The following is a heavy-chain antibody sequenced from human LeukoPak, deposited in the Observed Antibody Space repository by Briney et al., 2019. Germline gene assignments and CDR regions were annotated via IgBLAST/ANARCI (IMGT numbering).Heavy chain of an antibody. CDR1: GYSISSGYY. CDR2: IYHSGST. J-gene: IGHJ5*02. D-gene: IGHD6-13*01. Sequence: SETLSLTCTVSGYSISSGYYWGWIRQPPGKGLEWIGSIYHSGSTYYNPSLKSRVTISVDTSKNQFSLKLSSVTAADTAVYYCARGRQQLVPYGWFDPWGQGTLVTVSS. CDR3: ARGRQQLVPYGWFDP. V-gene: IGHV4-38-2*02.